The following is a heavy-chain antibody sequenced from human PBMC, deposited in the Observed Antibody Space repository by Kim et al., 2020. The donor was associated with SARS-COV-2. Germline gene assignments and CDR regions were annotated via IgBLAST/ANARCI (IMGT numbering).Heavy chain of an antibody. V-gene: IGHV4-61*09. CDR2: IHTDGST. CDR1: RGSISSGSYF. CDR3: ARNPGF. J-gene: IGHJ4*02. Sequence: SETLSLTCTVSRGSISSGSYFWSWIRQPAGKGLEWIGHIHTDGSTTYRPSLRSRVTISVDTSKNQFSLKLSSVTAADMAIYYCARNPGFWGQGTLVTVSS.